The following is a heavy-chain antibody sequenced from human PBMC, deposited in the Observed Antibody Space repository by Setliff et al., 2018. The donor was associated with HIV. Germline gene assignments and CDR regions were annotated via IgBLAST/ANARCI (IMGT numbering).Heavy chain of an antibody. D-gene: IGHD6-19*01. Sequence: SVKVSCKTSGISFNTFDVQWMRQARGQRPEWIGWIVIGSGKTEYAQRFQGRVTITRDMSTSTVYMELRSLRSDDTAVYFCARLGSGWSDSYYYAMDVWGQGTTVTVSS. J-gene: IGHJ6*02. CDR2: IVIGSGKT. CDR3: ARLGSGWSDSYYYAMDV. CDR1: GISFNTFD. V-gene: IGHV1-58*01.